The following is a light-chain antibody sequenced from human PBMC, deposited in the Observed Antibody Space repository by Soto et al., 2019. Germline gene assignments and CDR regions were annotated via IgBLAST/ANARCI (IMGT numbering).Light chain of an antibody. Sequence: EIVSTQSPGTLSLSPGERATLSCRASQSLSSSYLAWYQQKPGQAPRLLIYGASNRATGIPDRFSGSGSGTDFTLTISRLEPEDFAVYYCQQYGSSGTFGQGTKVDIK. CDR1: QSLSSSY. V-gene: IGKV3-20*01. CDR3: QQYGSSGT. CDR2: GAS. J-gene: IGKJ1*01.